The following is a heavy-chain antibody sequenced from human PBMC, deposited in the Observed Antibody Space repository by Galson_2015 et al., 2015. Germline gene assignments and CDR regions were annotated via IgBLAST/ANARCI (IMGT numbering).Heavy chain of an antibody. CDR3: ARDAITYYDFWSGSNWFDP. CDR2: IKQDGSEK. V-gene: IGHV3-7*01. D-gene: IGHD3-3*01. CDR1: GFTFSSYW. J-gene: IGHJ5*02. Sequence: SLRLSCAASGFTFSSYWMHWVRQAPGKGLEWVANIKQDGSEKYYVDSVKGRFTISRDNAKNSLYLQMNSLRAEDTAVYYCARDAITYYDFWSGSNWFDPWGQGTLVTVSS.